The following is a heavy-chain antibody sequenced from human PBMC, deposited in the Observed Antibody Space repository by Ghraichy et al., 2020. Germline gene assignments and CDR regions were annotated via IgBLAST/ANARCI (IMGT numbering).Heavy chain of an antibody. D-gene: IGHD3-9*01. CDR2: IYHSGST. CDR3: AGPGGSAILTGYALDY. Sequence: SQTLSLTCTVSGGTISSTSYYWGWIRPPPGKGLEWIGSIYHSGSTYYNPSIKSRVNISADTTKNQFSLKLSSVTAADTAVSYRAGPGGSAILTGYALDYGGQGTLVTVSS. CDR1: GGTISSTSYY. V-gene: IGHV4-39*01. J-gene: IGHJ4*02.